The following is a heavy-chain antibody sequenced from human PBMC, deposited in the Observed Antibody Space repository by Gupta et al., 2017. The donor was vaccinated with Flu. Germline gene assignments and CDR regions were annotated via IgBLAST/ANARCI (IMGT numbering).Heavy chain of an antibody. D-gene: IGHD2-2*01. CDR3: AKSITISYYYYYGMDV. CDR2: ISGSGGST. Sequence: EVQLLESGGGLVQPGGSLRLSCAASGFTFSSYAMSWVRQAPGKGLEGVSAISGSGGSTYYADSVKGRFTISRDNSKNTLYLQMNSLRAEDTAVYYCAKSITISYYYYYGMDVWGQGTTVTVSS. J-gene: IGHJ6*02. CDR1: GFTFSSYA. V-gene: IGHV3-23*01.